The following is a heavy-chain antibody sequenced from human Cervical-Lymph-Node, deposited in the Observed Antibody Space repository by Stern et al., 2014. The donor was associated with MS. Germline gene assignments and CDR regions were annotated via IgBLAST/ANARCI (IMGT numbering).Heavy chain of an antibody. V-gene: IGHV4-30-4*01. Sequence: VLESGPGLVKPSQTLSLTCAVTGGSISSAEYYWSWIRQSPGKGLEWIGYIHNSGTTYYNPSLKSRVTMSVDTSKNQFSLKLRSVTAADTAVYYCSRDADGYSLVFGYWGRGTLVTVSS. D-gene: IGHD5-24*01. CDR3: SRDADGYSLVFGY. CDR1: GGSISSAEYY. CDR2: IHNSGTT. J-gene: IGHJ4*02.